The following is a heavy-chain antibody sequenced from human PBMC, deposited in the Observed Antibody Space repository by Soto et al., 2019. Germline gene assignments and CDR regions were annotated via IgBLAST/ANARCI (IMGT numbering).Heavy chain of an antibody. V-gene: IGHV4-4*02. CDR3: ARVVSGNKEWFGS. CDR2: VFVHGST. D-gene: IGHD3-10*01. Sequence: QVQLQEPGPGLVKPWGTLSLTCAVSGVSISGGNVWSWVRQPPGKGLEWIGEVFVHGSTNYNPSPKWRVSLLPDKAQNDFSWNRMSVTAVDTDVYHCARVVSGNKEWFGSWGQGNLVTVSS. CDR1: GVSISGGNV. J-gene: IGHJ5*01.